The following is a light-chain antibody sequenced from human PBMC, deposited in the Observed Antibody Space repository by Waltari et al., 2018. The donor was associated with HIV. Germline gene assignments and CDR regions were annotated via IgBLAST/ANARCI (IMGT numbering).Light chain of an antibody. Sequence: DMVMTQSPDSLSVSPGERATLSCRARQSISSDLAWYQHKPGQAPRLLLYGASNRATGIPARFSGSGSGTAFNLTISSLQFEDVGLYFCQQYNDWPGTFGQGTKVDI. J-gene: IGKJ1*01. CDR2: GAS. CDR3: QQYNDWPGT. V-gene: IGKV3-15*01. CDR1: QSISSD.